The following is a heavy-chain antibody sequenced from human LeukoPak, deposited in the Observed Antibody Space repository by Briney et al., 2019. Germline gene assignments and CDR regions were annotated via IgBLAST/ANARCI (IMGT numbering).Heavy chain of an antibody. D-gene: IGHD2-15*01. CDR2: INPSGGST. V-gene: IGHV1-46*01. CDR3: ARDPGHCCGNSCYYNWFDP. Sequence: ASVKVSCKASGYTFTSYYMHWVRQAPGQGLEWMGIINPSGGSTSYAQKFQGRVTMTRDMSTSTVYMELSSLTSEDTAVYYCARDPGHCCGNSCYYNWFDPWGQGTLVTVSS. CDR1: GYTFTSYY. J-gene: IGHJ5*02.